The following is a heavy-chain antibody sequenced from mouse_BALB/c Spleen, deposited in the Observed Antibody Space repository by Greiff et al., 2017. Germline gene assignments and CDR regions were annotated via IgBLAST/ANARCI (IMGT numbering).Heavy chain of an antibody. J-gene: IGHJ2*01. CDR1: GYTFTAYP. V-gene: IGHV1-47*01. CDR2: FHPDNDDT. CDR3: ARLGDGYCYFDY. Sequence: QVQLQESGAGLVKPGGSVKMSCEASGYTFTAYPMEWVRQNQEKSLEWIGNFHPDNDDTKYNEKFKGKAKLTVEKSSSTVYLELSRLTSDDSAVYYCARLGDGYCYFDYWGQGTTLTVSS. D-gene: IGHD2-3*01.